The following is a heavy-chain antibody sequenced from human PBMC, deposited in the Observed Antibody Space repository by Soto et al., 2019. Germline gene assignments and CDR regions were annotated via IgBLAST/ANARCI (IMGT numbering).Heavy chain of an antibody. Sequence: KPAETLSLTCAVYGGSFSAYYWSWIRQPPGKGLEWIGEINRSGGTIYNPSLKSRVTISVDTSKNHFSLKLTSVTAADRAVYYCARGRVDTVASSGFYESWAKGTSVTVSP. D-gene: IGHD3-22*01. CDR2: INRSGGT. V-gene: IGHV4-34*01. J-gene: IGHJ5*02. CDR3: ARGRVDTVASSGFYES. CDR1: GGSFSAYY.